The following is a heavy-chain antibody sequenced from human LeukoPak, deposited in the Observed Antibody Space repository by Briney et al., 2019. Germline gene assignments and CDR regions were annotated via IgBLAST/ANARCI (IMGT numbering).Heavy chain of an antibody. CDR2: ISYDATNK. D-gene: IGHD4-11*01. Sequence: PGGSLRLSCAASGFTFSSYAMSWVRQAPGKGLEWVAVISYDATNKYYADSVKGRFTISRDNSKNTLYVQMNSLRPEDTAVYYCAKAVTTEGRNFDYWGQGTLVTVSS. CDR1: GFTFSSYA. J-gene: IGHJ4*02. CDR3: AKAVTTEGRNFDY. V-gene: IGHV3-30*18.